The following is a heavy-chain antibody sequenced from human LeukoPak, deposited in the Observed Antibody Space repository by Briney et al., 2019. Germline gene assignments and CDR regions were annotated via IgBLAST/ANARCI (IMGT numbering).Heavy chain of an antibody. CDR1: GFTFSSYG. CDR3: AKVGYGSGWKGSFDY. Sequence: PGGSLRLSCAASGFTFSSYGMHWVRQAPGKGLEWVAVISYDGSNKYYADSVKGRFTISRDNSKNTLYLQMNSLRAEDTAVYYCAKVGYGSGWKGSFDYWGQGTLVTVSS. V-gene: IGHV3-30*18. J-gene: IGHJ4*02. D-gene: IGHD6-19*01. CDR2: ISYDGSNK.